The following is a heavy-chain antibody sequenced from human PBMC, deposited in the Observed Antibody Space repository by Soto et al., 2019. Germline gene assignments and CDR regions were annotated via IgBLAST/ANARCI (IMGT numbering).Heavy chain of an antibody. CDR3: ARGDGDRYDGNGYLGRH. Sequence: EVQLVESGEALARPGESWNLPLEASGSLLSGNWMHWVRQAPGRGRVWVSRIKSDGSGTYYADSVQDRFTISRDNARNTLYLQMNSLRVEDTAVYFCARGDGDRYDGNGYLGRHWGQGTLVTVSS. J-gene: IGHJ4*02. CDR2: IKSDGSGT. D-gene: IGHD3-22*01. V-gene: IGHV3-74*01. CDR1: GSLLSGNW.